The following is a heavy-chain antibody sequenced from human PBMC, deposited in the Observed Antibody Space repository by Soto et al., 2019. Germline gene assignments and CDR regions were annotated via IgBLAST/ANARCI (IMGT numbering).Heavy chain of an antibody. Sequence: SVKVSCKASGGTFSSYAISWVRQAPGQGLEWMGGIIPIFGTANYAQKFQGRVTITADESTSTAYMELSSLRSEDTAVYYCARVEEGCSSTSCYTGNYYGMDVWGQGTTVTV. D-gene: IGHD2-2*02. CDR1: GGTFSSYA. V-gene: IGHV1-69*13. CDR3: ARVEEGCSSTSCYTGNYYGMDV. CDR2: IIPIFGTA. J-gene: IGHJ6*02.